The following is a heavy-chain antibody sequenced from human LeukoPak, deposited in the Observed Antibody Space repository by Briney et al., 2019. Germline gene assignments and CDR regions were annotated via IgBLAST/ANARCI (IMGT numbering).Heavy chain of an antibody. CDR2: ISYDTKNI. D-gene: IGHD5-12*01. CDR1: GFTFGSYV. J-gene: IGHJ4*02. CDR3: ARDPNSDYDPNGQLFDY. Sequence: GGSLRLSCAASGFTFGSYVMHWVRQAPGKGLEWVALISYDTKNIFYADSVKGRFTISRDNLKNTLFLQMNSLTTGDTAIYYCARDPNSDYDPNGQLFDYWGQGRLVSVSS. V-gene: IGHV3-30*04.